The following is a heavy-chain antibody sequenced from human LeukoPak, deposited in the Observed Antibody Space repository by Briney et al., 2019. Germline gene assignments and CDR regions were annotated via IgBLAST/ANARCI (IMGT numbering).Heavy chain of an antibody. CDR3: AGGRTDIVVVPATLRNYYFDY. J-gene: IGHJ4*02. Sequence: GASVKVSCKASEGTFSSYAISWVRQAPGQGLEWMGGIIPIFGTANYAQKFQGRVTTTADKATSTAYMELSSLRSEDTAVYYCAGGRTDIVVVPATLRNYYFDYWGQGTLVTVSS. CDR2: IIPIFGTA. V-gene: IGHV1-69*06. CDR1: EGTFSSYA. D-gene: IGHD2-2*01.